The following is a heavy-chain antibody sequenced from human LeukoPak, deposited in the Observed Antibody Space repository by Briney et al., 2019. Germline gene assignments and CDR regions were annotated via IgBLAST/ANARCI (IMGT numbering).Heavy chain of an antibody. CDR2: ISSSSSYI. Sequence: PGGPLRLSCAASGFTFSSYSMNWVRQAPGKGLEWVSSISSSSSYIYYADSVKGRFTISRDNAKNSLYLQMNSLRAEDTAVYYCARRSSGYSDASDIWGQGTMVTVSS. V-gene: IGHV3-21*01. CDR1: GFTFSSYS. CDR3: ARRSSGYSDASDI. D-gene: IGHD3-22*01. J-gene: IGHJ3*02.